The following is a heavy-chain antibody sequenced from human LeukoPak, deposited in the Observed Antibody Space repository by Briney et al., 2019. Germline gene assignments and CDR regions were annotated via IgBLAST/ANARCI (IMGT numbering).Heavy chain of an antibody. Sequence: ETLCLTCAVYGGSFNNYYWSWIRQPPGTGLEWIGEIKQSGSTKYNPSLKSRVTISVVTSKNQFSLKLTSVTAADTAVYYCARGTGFGVVFNYYQYYMDVWGKGTTVSESS. J-gene: IGHJ6*03. CDR2: IKQSGST. CDR1: GGSFNNYY. D-gene: IGHD3-3*01. V-gene: IGHV4-34*01. CDR3: ARGTGFGVVFNYYQYYMDV.